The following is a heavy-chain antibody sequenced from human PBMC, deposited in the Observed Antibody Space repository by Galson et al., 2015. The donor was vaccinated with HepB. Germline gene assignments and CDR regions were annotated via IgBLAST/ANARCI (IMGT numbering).Heavy chain of an antibody. CDR1: GGTFSSYT. J-gene: IGHJ5*02. D-gene: IGHD1-26*01. Sequence: SVKVSCKASGGTFSSYTISWVRQAPGQGLEWMGRIIPILGIANYAQKFQGRVTITADKSTSTAYMELSSLRSEDTAVYYCARDVYSGSYSGNNWFDPWGQGTLVTVSS. CDR2: IIPILGIA. V-gene: IGHV1-69*04. CDR3: ARDVYSGSYSGNNWFDP.